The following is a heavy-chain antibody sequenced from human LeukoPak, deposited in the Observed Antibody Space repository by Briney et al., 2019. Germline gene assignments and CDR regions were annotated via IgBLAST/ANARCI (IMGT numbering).Heavy chain of an antibody. Sequence: GGSLRLSCAASGFPFSSYGMHWVRQAPGKGLEWVARLVYDERNDYANSVKGRFTISRDNSKNTLYLQMDNLRVDGTAVYYCARDLSAAYDFWGQGILVTVSS. CDR2: LVYDERN. CDR3: ARDLSAAYDF. V-gene: IGHV3-33*01. D-gene: IGHD2-21*01. J-gene: IGHJ4*02. CDR1: GFPFSSYG.